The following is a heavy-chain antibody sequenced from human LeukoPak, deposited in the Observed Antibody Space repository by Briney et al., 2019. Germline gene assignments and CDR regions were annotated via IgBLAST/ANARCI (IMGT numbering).Heavy chain of an antibody. CDR2: ISSSSSTI. J-gene: IGHJ4*02. V-gene: IGHV3-48*04. CDR1: GFTFSSYS. CDR3: ARSPMVRGVIVDHFDY. Sequence: TGGSLRLSCAASGFTFSSYSMNWVRQAPGKGLEWVSYISSSSSTIYYADSVKGRFTISRDNAKNSLYLQMNSLRAEDTAVYDCARSPMVRGVIVDHFDYWGQGTLVTVSS. D-gene: IGHD3-10*01.